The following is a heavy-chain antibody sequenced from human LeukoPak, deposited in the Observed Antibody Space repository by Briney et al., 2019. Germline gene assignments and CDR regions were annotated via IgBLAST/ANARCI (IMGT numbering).Heavy chain of an antibody. J-gene: IGHJ4*02. V-gene: IGHV4-59*01. CDR1: GGSIDNYY. D-gene: IGHD1-14*01. Sequence: PSETLSLTCSVSGGSIDNYYWIWVRQPPGKGLEWIGYIYYTGSTNYNPSLKSRVTVSVDTPKHQFSLKLRSVTAADTAVYYCARIGRVGCYYFDHWGQGTLVTVSS. CDR2: IYYTGST. CDR3: ARIGRVGCYYFDH.